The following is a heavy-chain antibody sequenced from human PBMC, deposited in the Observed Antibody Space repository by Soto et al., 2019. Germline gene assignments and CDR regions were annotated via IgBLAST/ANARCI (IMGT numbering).Heavy chain of an antibody. CDR2: IYRTGST. D-gene: IGHD6-13*01. CDR1: GCAFTRNSW. V-gene: IGHV4-4*02. J-gene: IGHJ4*02. CDR3: ASRDPANSVDY. Sequence: PSQTLSLTCAVCGCAFTRNSWWTWVRQPPGQGLEWIGEIYRTGSTNYNPSLKSRVTISLDKSENQFSLKVTSLTAADTAVYYCASRDPANSVDYWGQGNVVTVSS.